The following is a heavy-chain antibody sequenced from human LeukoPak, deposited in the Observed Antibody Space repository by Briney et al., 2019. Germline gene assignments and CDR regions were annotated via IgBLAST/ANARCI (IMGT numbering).Heavy chain of an antibody. Sequence: GGSLRLSCAASGFTFSSYSMNWVRQAPGKGLEWVSSISSSSSYIYYADSVKGRFTISRDNAKNSLYLQMNSLRAEDTAVYYCARSKVRYFDWLPHTPYYYGMDVWGQGTTVTVSS. CDR2: ISSSSSYI. J-gene: IGHJ6*02. V-gene: IGHV3-21*01. CDR3: ARSKVRYFDWLPHTPYYYGMDV. D-gene: IGHD3-9*01. CDR1: GFTFSSYS.